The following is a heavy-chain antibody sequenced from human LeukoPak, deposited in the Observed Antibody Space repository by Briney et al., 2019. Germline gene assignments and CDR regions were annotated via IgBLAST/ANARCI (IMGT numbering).Heavy chain of an antibody. CDR2: ISGSGGST. CDR1: GFTFSSYG. Sequence: HPGGSLRLSCAASGFTFSSYGMSWVRQAPGKGLEWVSAISGSGGSTYYADSVKGRFTISRDNSKNTLYLQMNSLRAEDTAVYYCAKDDSSSWYYFDYWGQGTLVTVSS. J-gene: IGHJ4*02. D-gene: IGHD6-13*01. CDR3: AKDDSSSWYYFDY. V-gene: IGHV3-23*01.